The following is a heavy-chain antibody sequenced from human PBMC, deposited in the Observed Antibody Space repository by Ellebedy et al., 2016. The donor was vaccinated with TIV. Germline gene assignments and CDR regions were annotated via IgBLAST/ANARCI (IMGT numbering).Heavy chain of an antibody. Sequence: GESLKISCGASGFTFGNYAMSWVRQAPGKGLEWVSTMSGTGASSWYADSVKGRFSISRDNSKNTLSLQMASLRADDSAVYYCARAGRPLDYWGQGTLVTVSS. CDR2: MSGTGASS. CDR1: GFTFGNYA. D-gene: IGHD3-10*01. J-gene: IGHJ4*02. V-gene: IGHV3-23*01. CDR3: ARAGRPLDY.